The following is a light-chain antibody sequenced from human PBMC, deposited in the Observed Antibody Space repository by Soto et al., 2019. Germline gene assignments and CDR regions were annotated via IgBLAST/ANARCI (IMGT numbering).Light chain of an antibody. J-gene: IGKJ2*01. CDR2: DTS. V-gene: IGKV3-20*01. CDR3: HHYGTSPPNT. CDR1: QTLGTKY. Sequence: EIVLTQSPGTLSLSPGERATLSCRASQTLGTKYLAWYQQKPGQAPSLHIYDTSNRATGVPDRFSCSGSGTDFTLTISRLEPEDFAVYYCHHYGTSPPNTFGQGTKLEIK.